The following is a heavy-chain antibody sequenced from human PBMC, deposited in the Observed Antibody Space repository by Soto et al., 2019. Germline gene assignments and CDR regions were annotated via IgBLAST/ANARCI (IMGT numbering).Heavy chain of an antibody. V-gene: IGHV3-48*02. J-gene: IGHJ4*02. Sequence: GSLRLSCAASGFTFSSYSMNWVRQAPGKGLEWVSYISSSSSTIYYADSVKGRFTISRDNAKNSLYLQMNSLRDEDTAVYYCARDSRTYYYDSSGYWFDYWGQGTLVTVSS. CDR2: ISSSSSTI. CDR3: ARDSRTYYYDSSGYWFDY. D-gene: IGHD3-22*01. CDR1: GFTFSSYS.